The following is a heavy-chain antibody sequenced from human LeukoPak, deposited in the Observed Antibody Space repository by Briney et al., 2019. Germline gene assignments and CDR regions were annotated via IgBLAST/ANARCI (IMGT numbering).Heavy chain of an antibody. CDR3: ARQQLRSYYYYYMDV. J-gene: IGHJ6*03. D-gene: IGHD6-13*01. V-gene: IGHV1-46*01. CDR2: INPNDGST. Sequence: ASVKVSCKASGYTFTSYYIHWVRQAPGQGLEWMGIINPNDGSTSYAQKFQGRVTMTRDMSTSTVYMELSSLRSEDTAVYYCARQQLRSYYYYYMDVWGKGTTVTVSS. CDR1: GYTFTSYY.